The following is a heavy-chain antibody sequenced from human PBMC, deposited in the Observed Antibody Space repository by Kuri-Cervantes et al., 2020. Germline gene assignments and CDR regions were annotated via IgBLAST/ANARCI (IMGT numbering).Heavy chain of an antibody. D-gene: IGHD2-15*01. CDR2: IKSKRNGGTT. CDR3: VGADY. Sequence: GESLKISCVASGFTFSDYYMTWVRQAPGKGLEWVGHIKSKRNGGTTDYAAPVRGRFAISRDDSNNNVYLQMNSLKTGDTALYYRVGADYWGQGTLVTVSS. V-gene: IGHV3-15*01. CDR1: GFTFSDYY. J-gene: IGHJ4*02.